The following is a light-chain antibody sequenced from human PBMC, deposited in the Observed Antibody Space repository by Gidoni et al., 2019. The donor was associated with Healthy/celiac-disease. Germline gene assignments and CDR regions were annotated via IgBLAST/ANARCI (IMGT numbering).Light chain of an antibody. J-gene: IGKJ1*01. Sequence: EVVLTQSPATLSSYPGERATLSCRASQSVSSSYLAWYQQKPGQAPRLLIYGASSRATGIPDRFSGSGSGTDFTLTISRLEPEDFAVYYCQQYGSSTGWTFGQGTKVEIK. CDR2: GAS. V-gene: IGKV3-20*01. CDR3: QQYGSSTGWT. CDR1: QSVSSSY.